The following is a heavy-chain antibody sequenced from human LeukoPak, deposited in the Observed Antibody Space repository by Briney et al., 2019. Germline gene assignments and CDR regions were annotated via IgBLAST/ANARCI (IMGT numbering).Heavy chain of an antibody. J-gene: IGHJ3*02. CDR3: ARPYSSGWKDAFDI. CDR1: GGSISSYY. Sequence: SETLSLTCTVSGGSISSYYWSWIRQPPGKGLEWIGYIYYSGSTNYNPSLKSRVTISVDTSKNQYSLKLSSVTAADTAVYYCARPYSSGWKDAFDIWGQGTMVTVSS. V-gene: IGHV4-59*08. CDR2: IYYSGST. D-gene: IGHD6-19*01.